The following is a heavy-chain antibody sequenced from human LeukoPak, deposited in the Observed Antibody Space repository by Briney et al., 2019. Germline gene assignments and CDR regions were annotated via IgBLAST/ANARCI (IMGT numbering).Heavy chain of an antibody. CDR1: GGSFSGYY. CDR3: ARVPKYYFDY. CDR2: IYYSGST. J-gene: IGHJ4*02. V-gene: IGHV4-59*01. Sequence: SETLSLTCAVYGGSFSGYYWSWIRQPPGKGLEWIGYIYYSGSTNYNPSLKSRVTISVDTSKNQFSLKLSSVTAADTAVYYCARVPKYYFDYWGQGTLVTVSS.